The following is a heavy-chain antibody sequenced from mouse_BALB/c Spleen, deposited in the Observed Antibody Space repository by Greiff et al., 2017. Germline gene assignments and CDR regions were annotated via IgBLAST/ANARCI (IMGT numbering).Heavy chain of an antibody. CDR2: IWAGGST. D-gene: IGHD2-4*01. J-gene: IGHJ4*01. V-gene: IGHV2-9*02. CDR1: GFSLTSYG. Sequence: VKLQQSGPGLVAPSQSLSITCTVSGFSLTSYGVHWVRQPPGKGLEWLGVIWAGGSTNYNSALMSRLSISKDNSKSQVFLKMNSLQTDDTAMYYCARDRDYDSYYAMDYWGQGTSVTVSS. CDR3: ARDRDYDSYYAMDY.